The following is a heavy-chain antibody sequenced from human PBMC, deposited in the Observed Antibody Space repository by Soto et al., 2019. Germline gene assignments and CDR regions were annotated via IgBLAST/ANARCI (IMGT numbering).Heavy chain of an antibody. D-gene: IGHD3-22*01. CDR3: ASQAYDNSGYYDC. CDR1: GYTFTDFY. V-gene: IGHV1-2*02. Sequence: QVQLVQSGAEVKIPGASVKVSCKASGYTFTDFYMHWVRQAPGQGLELMGWLNPKNGATKFGQRFQGRVTMTWDTSIRTAYMELTRLTSDDTAFYFCASQAYDNSGYYDCWGQGTLVTVSS. CDR2: LNPKNGAT. J-gene: IGHJ4*02.